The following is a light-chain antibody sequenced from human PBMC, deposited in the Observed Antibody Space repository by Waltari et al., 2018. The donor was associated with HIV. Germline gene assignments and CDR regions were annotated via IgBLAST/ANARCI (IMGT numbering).Light chain of an antibody. CDR1: STAVGSYTL. CDR3: CSYSGSSTFAV. Sequence: QSALTQPAPVSGSPGQSLTISCPGTSTAVGSYTLVSWYQQHPGKAPKLMIYEVSKRPSGVSNRFSGSKSGNTASLTISGLQAEDEADYYCCSYSGSSTFAVFGGGTKLTVL. V-gene: IGLV2-23*02. CDR2: EVS. J-gene: IGLJ2*01.